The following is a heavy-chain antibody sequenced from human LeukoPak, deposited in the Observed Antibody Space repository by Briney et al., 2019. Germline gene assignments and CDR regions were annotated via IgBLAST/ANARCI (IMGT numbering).Heavy chain of an antibody. J-gene: IGHJ6*02. CDR2: IYSGGST. CDR3: ARSLPWSSSWRLNYYYGMDV. D-gene: IGHD6-13*01. V-gene: IGHV3-53*01. Sequence: GGSLRLSCAASGFTVSSNYMSWVRQAPGKGLEWVSVIYSGGSTYYADSVKGRFTISRDNSKNTLYLQMNSLRAEDTAVYHCARSLPWSSSWRLNYYYGMDVWGQGTTVTVSS. CDR1: GFTVSSNY.